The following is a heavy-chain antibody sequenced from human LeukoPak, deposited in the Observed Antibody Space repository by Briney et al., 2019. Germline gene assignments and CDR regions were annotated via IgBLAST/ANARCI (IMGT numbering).Heavy chain of an antibody. V-gene: IGHV3-66*01. CDR3: ARGSRDGYNLFDY. D-gene: IGHD5-24*01. CDR2: IYSGGST. CDR1: GFTVSSNY. J-gene: IGHJ4*02. Sequence: GGSLRLSCAASGFTVSSNYMSWVRQAPRKGLEWVSVIYSGGSTYYADSVKGRFTISRDNSKNTLYLQMNSLRAEDTAVYYCARGSRDGYNLFDYWGQGTLVTVSS.